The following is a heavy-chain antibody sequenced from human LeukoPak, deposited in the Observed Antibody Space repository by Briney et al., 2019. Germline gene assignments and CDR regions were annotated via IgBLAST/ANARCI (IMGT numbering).Heavy chain of an antibody. D-gene: IGHD6-19*01. CDR1: GFTFSSYW. CDR3: ARARSSSGRLD. J-gene: IGHJ4*02. V-gene: IGHV3-7*04. CDR2: IKQDGSEE. Sequence: TGGSLRLSCAASGFTFSSYWMSWVRQAPGKGLEWVANIKQDGSEEYYVDSVKGRFTISRDNAKNSLYLQVNNLRAEDTAVYYCARARSSSGRLDWGQGTLVTVSS.